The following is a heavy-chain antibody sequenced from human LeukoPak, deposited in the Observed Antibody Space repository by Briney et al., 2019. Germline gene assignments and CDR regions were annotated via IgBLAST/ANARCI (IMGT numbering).Heavy chain of an antibody. CDR1: GFTFSSYA. D-gene: IGHD5-18*01. J-gene: IGHJ4*02. CDR2: ISYDGSNK. V-gene: IGHV3-30*04. Sequence: GGSLRLSCAASGFTFSSYAMHWVRQAPGKGLEWVAVISYDGSNKYYADSVKGRFTISRDNSKNTLYLQMNSLRAEDTAVYYCATPLGIGYSYGRDYVDYWGQGTLVTVSS. CDR3: ATPLGIGYSYGRDYVDY.